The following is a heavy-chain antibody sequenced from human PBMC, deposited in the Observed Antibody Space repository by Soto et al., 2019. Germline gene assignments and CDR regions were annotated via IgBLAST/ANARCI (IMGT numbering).Heavy chain of an antibody. J-gene: IGHJ6*03. CDR3: ARVLDVLRYFDWLPTPPYYMDV. CDR1: GGSISSYY. D-gene: IGHD3-9*01. Sequence: SETLSLTCTDSGGSISSYYWSWIRQPPGKGLEWIGYIYYSGSTNYNPSLKSRVTISVDTSKNQFSLKLSSVTAADTAVYYCARVLDVLRYFDWLPTPPYYMDVWGKGTTVTVSS. CDR2: IYYSGST. V-gene: IGHV4-59*01.